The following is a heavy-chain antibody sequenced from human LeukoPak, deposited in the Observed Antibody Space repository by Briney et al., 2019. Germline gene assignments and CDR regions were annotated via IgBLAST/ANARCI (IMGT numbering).Heavy chain of an antibody. CDR1: GFTFSSYG. V-gene: IGHV3-30*02. D-gene: IGHD3-3*01. Sequence: PGGSLRLSCAASGFTFSSYGMHWVRQAPGKGLEWVAFIRYDGSNKYYADSVKGRFTISRDNSKNTLYLQMNSLRAEDTAVYYCAKDGSIWPHYYYYMDVWGKGTTVTISS. CDR3: AKDGSIWPHYYYYMDV. CDR2: IRYDGSNK. J-gene: IGHJ6*03.